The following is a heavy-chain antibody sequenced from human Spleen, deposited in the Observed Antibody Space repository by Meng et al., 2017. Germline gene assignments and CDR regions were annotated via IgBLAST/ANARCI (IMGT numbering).Heavy chain of an antibody. D-gene: IGHD2/OR15-2a*01. CDR1: GGSISGGDYY. V-gene: IGHV4-30-4*01. CDR3: GGNGDSDSFYIDS. J-gene: IGHJ4*02. Sequence: QVQLQESGPGLVKPSQTLSLTCTVFGGSISGGDYYWSWIRQPPGKGLEWIGYIHFSGSTYYNPSLNSRITISVDNSKNHLSLQLTSVTAADTAVYYCGGNGDSDSFYIDSWGRGTLVTVSS. CDR2: IHFSGST.